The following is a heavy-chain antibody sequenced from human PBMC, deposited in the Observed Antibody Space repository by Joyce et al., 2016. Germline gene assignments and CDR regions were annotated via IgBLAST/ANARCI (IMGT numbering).Heavy chain of an antibody. V-gene: IGHV3-23*01. CDR3: AKALSPYYDYIWGSYLDAFDI. D-gene: IGHD3-16*02. J-gene: IGHJ3*02. CDR1: GFTFSSYA. CDR2: SSGSGTST. Sequence: EVQLLESGGGLVQPGGSLRLSCAASGFTFSSYAMSWVRQASGKGLEWVSASSGSGTSTYYADSVKGRCTISRDNSKNTLYLQMNSLRAEDTAVYYCAKALSPYYDYIWGSYLDAFDIWGQGTMVTVSS.